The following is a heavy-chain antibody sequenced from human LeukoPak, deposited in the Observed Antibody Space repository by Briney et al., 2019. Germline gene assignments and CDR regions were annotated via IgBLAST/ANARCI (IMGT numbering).Heavy chain of an antibody. CDR3: ARGNCSSTSCYLRFDP. CDR1: GGTFSSYA. V-gene: IGHV1-69*05. Sequence: GASVKVSCKASGGTFSSYAISWVRQAPGQGLEWMGGIIPIFGTANYAQKFQGRVTITTDESTSTAYMELSSLRSEDTAVYYCARGNCSSTSCYLRFDPWGQGTLVTVSS. CDR2: IIPIFGTA. J-gene: IGHJ5*02. D-gene: IGHD2-2*01.